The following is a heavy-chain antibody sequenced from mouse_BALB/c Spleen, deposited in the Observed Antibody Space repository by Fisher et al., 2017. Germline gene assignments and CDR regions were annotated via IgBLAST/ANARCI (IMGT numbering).Heavy chain of an antibody. V-gene: IGHV1-20*02. Sequence: KFKGKATLTVDKSSSTAHMELRSLASEDSAVYYCARWDYYDYDKVYAMDYWGQGTSVTVSS. D-gene: IGHD2-4*01. CDR3: ARWDYYDYDKVYAMDY. J-gene: IGHJ4*01.